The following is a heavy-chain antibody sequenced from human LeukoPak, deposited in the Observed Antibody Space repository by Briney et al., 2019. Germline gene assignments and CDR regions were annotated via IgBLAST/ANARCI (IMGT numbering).Heavy chain of an antibody. CDR3: ARMGVGWYSSGSTHSGYFDY. Sequence: KPSETLSLTCTVSGGSISGSSYYWGWIRQPPGKGLEWIGSIYYSGSTYYNPSLKSRVTISVDTSKNQFSLKLSSVTAADTAVYYCARMGVGWYSSGSTHSGYFDYWGQGTLVTVSS. CDR1: GGSISGSSYY. J-gene: IGHJ4*02. V-gene: IGHV4-39*07. CDR2: IYYSGST. D-gene: IGHD6-19*01.